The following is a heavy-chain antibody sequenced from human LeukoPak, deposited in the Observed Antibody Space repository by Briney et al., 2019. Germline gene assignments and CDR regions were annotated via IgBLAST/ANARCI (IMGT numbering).Heavy chain of an antibody. V-gene: IGHV1-8*01. CDR2: MNPNSGNT. CDR1: GYTFTSYD. J-gene: IGHJ6*02. Sequence: ASVKVSCKASGYTFTSYDINWVRQATGQGLEWMGWMNPNSGNTGYAQKFQGRVTMTRNTPISTAYMELSSLRSEDTAVYYCARGQYYDILTGYYYYYYGVDVWGQGTTVTVSS. CDR3: ARGQYYDILTGYYYYYYGVDV. D-gene: IGHD3-9*01.